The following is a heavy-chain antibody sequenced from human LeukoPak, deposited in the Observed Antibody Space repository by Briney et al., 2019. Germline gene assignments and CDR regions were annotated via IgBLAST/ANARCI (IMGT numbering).Heavy chain of an antibody. D-gene: IGHD3-10*01. CDR1: GFTFSSYS. V-gene: IGHV3-21*01. J-gene: IGHJ3*02. Sequence: GGSLRLSCAASGFTFSSYSMNWVRQAPGKGLEWVSSISSSSSYIYYADSVKGRFTISRDNAKNSLYLQMNSLRAEDTAVYYCARDSPRGFYGSGSYSSHDAFDIWGQGTMVTVSS. CDR2: ISSSSSYI. CDR3: ARDSPRGFYGSGSYSSHDAFDI.